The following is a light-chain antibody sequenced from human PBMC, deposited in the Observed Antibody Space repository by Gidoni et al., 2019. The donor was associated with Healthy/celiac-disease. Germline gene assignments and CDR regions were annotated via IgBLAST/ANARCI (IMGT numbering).Light chain of an antibody. J-gene: IGKJ2*01. V-gene: IGKV1-33*01. CDR1: QDISNY. Sequence: DIQMTQSPSSLSASVGDRVTITCQARQDISNYLNWYQQKPGKAPKLLIYDASNVEKGVPSRFSGSGSGTDFTFTISSLQPEDIATYYCQQYDNLPYTFGQGTKLEIK. CDR3: QQYDNLPYT. CDR2: DAS.